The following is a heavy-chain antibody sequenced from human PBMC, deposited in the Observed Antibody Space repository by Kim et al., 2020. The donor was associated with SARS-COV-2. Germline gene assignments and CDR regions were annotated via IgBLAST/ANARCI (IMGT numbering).Heavy chain of an antibody. CDR3: ASMQTTVTTLDY. CDR2: IYYSGST. D-gene: IGHD4-17*01. Sequence: SETLSLTCTVSGGSISSGGYYWSWIRQHPGKGLEWIGYIYYSGSTYYNPSLKSRVTISVDTSKNQFSLKLSSVTAADTAVYYCASMQTTVTTLDYWGQGTLVTFSS. J-gene: IGHJ4*02. CDR1: GGSISSGGYY. V-gene: IGHV4-31*03.